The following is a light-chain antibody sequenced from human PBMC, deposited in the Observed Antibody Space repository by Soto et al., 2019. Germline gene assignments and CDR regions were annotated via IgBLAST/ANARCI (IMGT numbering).Light chain of an antibody. V-gene: IGLV1-44*01. CDR1: RSNIGKNT. Sequence: QSVLTQPPSMSASPGQTITISCAGARSNIGKNTLNWFQQLPGTAPNLLISTPNHRPSGVRDRFSASKSGTSASLTISGLRSDDEADYYCAAWEDILNIVGFGGGTKVTVL. CDR2: TPN. CDR3: AAWEDILNIVG. J-gene: IGLJ2*01.